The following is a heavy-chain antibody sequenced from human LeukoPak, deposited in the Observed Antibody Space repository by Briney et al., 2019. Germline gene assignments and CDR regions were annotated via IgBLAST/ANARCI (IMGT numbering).Heavy chain of an antibody. V-gene: IGHV1-69*13. CDR2: IIPIFGTA. D-gene: IGHD4-11*01. CDR3: ARGRATVTTPGTWGGLDAFGI. Sequence: SVKVSCKASGGTFSSYAISWVRQAPGQGLEWMGGIIPIFGTANYAQKFQGRVTITADESTNTAYMELSSLRSEDTAVYYCARGRATVTTPGTWGGLDAFGIWGQGTMVTVSS. J-gene: IGHJ3*02. CDR1: GGTFSSYA.